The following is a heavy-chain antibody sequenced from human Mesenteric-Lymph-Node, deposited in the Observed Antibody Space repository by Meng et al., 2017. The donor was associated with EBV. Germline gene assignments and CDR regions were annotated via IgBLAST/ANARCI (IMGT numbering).Heavy chain of an antibody. Sequence: VLLQQWAAVLLNPSVTLSLPSAVYGWSFSGYYWGWVRQPPGKGLEWIGEINHSGSTNYNPSLKSRVTISVDTSKNQFSLKLSSVTAADTAVYYCARGYGSGHLWGQGTLVTVSS. CDR1: GWSFSGYY. V-gene: IGHV4-34*01. J-gene: IGHJ4*02. CDR2: INHSGST. D-gene: IGHD3-10*01. CDR3: ARGYGSGHL.